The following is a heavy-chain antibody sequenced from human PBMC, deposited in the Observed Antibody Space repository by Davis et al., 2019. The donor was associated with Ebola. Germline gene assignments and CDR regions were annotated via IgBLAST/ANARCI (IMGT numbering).Heavy chain of an antibody. CDR2: INHSGSS. CDR1: TRSFKSYY. J-gene: IGHJ4*02. V-gene: IGHV4-34*01. CDR3: ARPESQLHRYYFDA. Sequence: SQTLSLTCPLYTRSFKSYYWNWIRHLPGKWLEWIGEINHSGSSKYNPSLKSRVTMSADTSKNHFSLNWSSVPAADTAVYYGARPESQLHRYYFDAWGQGTLVTVSS. D-gene: IGHD4-23*01.